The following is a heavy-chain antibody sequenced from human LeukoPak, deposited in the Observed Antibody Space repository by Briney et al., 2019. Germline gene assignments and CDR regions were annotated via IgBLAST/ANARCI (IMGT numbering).Heavy chain of an antibody. J-gene: IGHJ4*02. D-gene: IGHD1-26*01. CDR2: IYTSGST. V-gene: IGHV4-4*07. CDR3: AREASGSYWGVFDY. Sequence: SETLSLTCTVSGGSISSYYWSWIRQPAGKGLEWIGRIYTSGSTNYNPSLESRVTMSVDTSKNQFSLKLSSVTAADTAVYYCAREASGSYWGVFDYWGQGTLVTVSS. CDR1: GGSISSYY.